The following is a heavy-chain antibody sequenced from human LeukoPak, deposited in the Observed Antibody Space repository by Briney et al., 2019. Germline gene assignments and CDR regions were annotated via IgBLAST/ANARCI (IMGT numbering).Heavy chain of an antibody. J-gene: IGHJ4*02. Sequence: SETLSLTCAVYGGSFSGYYWSWIRQPPGKGLEWIGYIYYSGSTYYNPSLKSRVTISAHTSKNQFSLKLSSVTAADTAVYYCARDRNGYNPLDYWGQGTLVTVSS. CDR3: ARDRNGYNPLDY. D-gene: IGHD5-24*01. CDR2: IYYSGST. V-gene: IGHV4-30-4*08. CDR1: GGSFSGYY.